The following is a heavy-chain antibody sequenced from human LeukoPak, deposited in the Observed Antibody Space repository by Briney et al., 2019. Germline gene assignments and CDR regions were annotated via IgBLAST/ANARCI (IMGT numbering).Heavy chain of an antibody. J-gene: IGHJ4*02. CDR3: ARGRIGSYGPFDY. D-gene: IGHD1-26*01. V-gene: IGHV4-4*07. Sequence: ASETLSLTCTVSRGSISGYYWSWIRQPAGKGLEWIGRIHITQTTNYNPSLESRVTMSVDSSKNQFSLRLRSVTAADTAVYYCARGRIGSYGPFDYWGQGTLVTVSS. CDR1: RGSISGYY. CDR2: IHITQTT.